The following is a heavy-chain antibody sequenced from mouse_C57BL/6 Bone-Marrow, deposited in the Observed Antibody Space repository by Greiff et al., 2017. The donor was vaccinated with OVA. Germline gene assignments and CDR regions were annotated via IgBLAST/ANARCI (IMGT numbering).Heavy chain of an antibody. CDR1: GYAFTNYL. V-gene: IGHV1-54*01. J-gene: IGHJ2*01. CDR2: INPGSGGT. Sequence: QVQLQPSGAELVRPGASVKVSCKASGYAFTNYLIEWVQQRPGQGLKWIGVINPGSGGTNYNEKLKGKATLTADKSYSTAYMQRSSLTSEDSAGYFCARQDYCYYWGQGTTLTVSS. CDR3: ARQDYCYY.